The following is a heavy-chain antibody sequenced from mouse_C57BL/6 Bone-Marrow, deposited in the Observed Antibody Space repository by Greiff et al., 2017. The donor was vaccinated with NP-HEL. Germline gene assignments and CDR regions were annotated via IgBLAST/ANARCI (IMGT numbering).Heavy chain of an antibody. J-gene: IGHJ2*01. CDR1: GYTFTNYW. CDR2: IYPGGGYT. V-gene: IGHV1-63*01. CDR3: ARRGGTHFDY. Sequence: QVHVKQSGAELVRPGTSVKMSCKASGYTFTNYWIGWAKQRPGHGLEWIGDIYPGGGYTNYNEKVKGKATLTADKSSSTAYMQFSSLTSEDSAIYYCARRGGTHFDYWGQGTTLTVSS. D-gene: IGHD3-1*01.